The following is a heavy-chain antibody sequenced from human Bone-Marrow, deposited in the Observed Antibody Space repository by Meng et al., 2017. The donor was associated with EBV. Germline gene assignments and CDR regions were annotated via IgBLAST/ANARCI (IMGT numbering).Heavy chain of an antibody. CDR2: FAHWGPY. Sequence: VERELSGAGPVPPLATLLLSCGFSGCTSGSSLWWSGPPPPQGLGLVWLGEFAHWGPYSQTLSLKSRGTKYVDKTHNQFTLNLNYVTAADTAVYYCVRNWGYYFDSWGQGTLVTVSS. D-gene: IGHD3-16*01. J-gene: IGHJ4*02. V-gene: IGHV4-4*03. CDR3: VRNWGYYFDS. CDR1: GCTSGSSLW.